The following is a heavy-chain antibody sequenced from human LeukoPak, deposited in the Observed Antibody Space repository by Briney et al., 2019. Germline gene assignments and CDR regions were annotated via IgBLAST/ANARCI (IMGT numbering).Heavy chain of an antibody. D-gene: IGHD1-26*01. CDR1: GGSISSGGYS. Sequence: SQTLSLTCAVSGGSISSGGYSWSWIRQPAGKGLEWIGRIYTSGSTNYNPSLKSRVTMSVDTSKNQFSLKLSSVTAADTAVYYCARATSGSYYVYWGQGTLVTVSS. CDR2: IYTSGST. J-gene: IGHJ4*02. V-gene: IGHV4-61*02. CDR3: ARATSGSYYVY.